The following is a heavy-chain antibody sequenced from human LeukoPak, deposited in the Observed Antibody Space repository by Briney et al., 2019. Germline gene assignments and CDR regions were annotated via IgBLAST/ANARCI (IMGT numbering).Heavy chain of an antibody. D-gene: IGHD2-8*01. CDR3: ARGLYGAFDI. V-gene: IGHV4-59*01. CDR2: IYYSGST. CDR1: GGSISSYY. Sequence: SETLSLTCTVSGGSISSYYWSWIRQPPGKGLEWIGYIYYSGSTNCNPSLKSRVTISVDTSKNQFSLKLSSVTAADTAVYYCARGLYGAFDIWGQGTMVTVSS. J-gene: IGHJ3*02.